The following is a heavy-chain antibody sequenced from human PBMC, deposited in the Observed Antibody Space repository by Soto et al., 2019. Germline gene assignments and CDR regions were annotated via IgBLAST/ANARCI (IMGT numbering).Heavy chain of an antibody. CDR1: GFTFSNYE. J-gene: IGHJ6*02. V-gene: IGHV3-48*03. D-gene: IGHD3-22*01. CDR3: ARELTMIAVVIAPYYYYGMDV. CDR2: ISSSGSTI. Sequence: EVQLVESGGGLVQPGGSLRLSCGASGFTFSNYEMNWVRQAPGKGLEWVSYISSSGSTIYYADSVKGRFTISRDNAKNSLYLQMNSLRAEDTAVYYCARELTMIAVVIAPYYYYGMDVWGQGTTVTVSS.